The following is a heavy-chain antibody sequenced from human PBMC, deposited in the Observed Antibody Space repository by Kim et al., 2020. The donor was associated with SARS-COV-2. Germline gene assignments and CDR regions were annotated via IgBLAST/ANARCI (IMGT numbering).Heavy chain of an antibody. CDR2: ISYDGNNT. V-gene: IGHV3-30-3*01. D-gene: IGHD3-16*01. Sequence: GGSLRLSCAAPGFTFSRNAMHWVRQAPGKGLEWVALISYDGNNTYYADSVKGRFTVSKDNSKNTLYLQMNSLRAEDTAVYYCARVKGELIQYFNYGLDVWGTGTTVTVTT. CDR3: ARVKGELIQYFNYGLDV. J-gene: IGHJ6*04. CDR1: GFTFSRNA.